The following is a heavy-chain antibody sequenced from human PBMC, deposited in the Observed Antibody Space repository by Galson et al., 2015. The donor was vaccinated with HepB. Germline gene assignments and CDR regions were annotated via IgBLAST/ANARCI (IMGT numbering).Heavy chain of an antibody. J-gene: IGHJ6*03. CDR2: ISSSSSYI. Sequence: SLRLSCAASGFTFSSYSMNWVRQAPGKGLEWVSSISSSSSYIYYADSVKGRFTISRDNAKNSLYLQMNSLRAEDTAVYYCARDLGDYGDWDYYYYMDVWGKGTTVTVSS. CDR3: ARDLGDYGDWDYYYYMDV. V-gene: IGHV3-21*01. CDR1: GFTFSSYS. D-gene: IGHD4-17*01.